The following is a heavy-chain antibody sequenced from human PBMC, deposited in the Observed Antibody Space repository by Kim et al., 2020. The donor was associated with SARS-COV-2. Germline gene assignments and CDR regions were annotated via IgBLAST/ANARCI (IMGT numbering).Heavy chain of an antibody. J-gene: IGHJ5*02. CDR1: GFTFSDYS. CDR2: ISTSGSNI. Sequence: GGSLRLSCAASGFTFSDYSMTWIRQTPGRGLEWISYISTSGSNIYSSDSVRGRFTISRDNAQNSLYLQMNFLRPEDTAMYYCAREAPEGTDWFEPWGQGTLVTVSS. V-gene: IGHV3-11*01. D-gene: IGHD1-1*01. CDR3: AREAPEGTDWFEP.